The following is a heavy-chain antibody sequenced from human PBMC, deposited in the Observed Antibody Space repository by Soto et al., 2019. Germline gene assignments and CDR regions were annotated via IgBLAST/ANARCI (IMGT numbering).Heavy chain of an antibody. D-gene: IGHD6-19*01. CDR3: ARDGHSSGWDEVWFDP. CDR1: GYTLTSYG. J-gene: IGHJ5*02. Sequence: QVLLLQSGAEVKKPGASVKVSCKASGYTLTSYGISWVRQAPGQGREWMGWISAYNVNTNYAQKLKGRVTMTTDTSTSTAYMALRSRRSDDSAVYYCARDGHSSGWDEVWFDPWGKGTLVTVSS. V-gene: IGHV1-18*01. CDR2: ISAYNVNT.